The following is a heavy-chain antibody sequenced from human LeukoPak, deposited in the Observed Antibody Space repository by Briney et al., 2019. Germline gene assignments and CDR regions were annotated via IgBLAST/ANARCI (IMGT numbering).Heavy chain of an antibody. D-gene: IGHD6-6*01. Sequence: ASVKVSCKASGYTFTSYYMHWVRQAPGQGLEWMGWINPNSGGTNYAQKFQGWVTMTRDTSISTAYMELSRLRSDDTAVYYCARGSTVAARRVWYFDYWGQGTLVTVSS. CDR3: ARGSTVAARRVWYFDY. V-gene: IGHV1-2*04. CDR1: GYTFTSYY. J-gene: IGHJ4*02. CDR2: INPNSGGT.